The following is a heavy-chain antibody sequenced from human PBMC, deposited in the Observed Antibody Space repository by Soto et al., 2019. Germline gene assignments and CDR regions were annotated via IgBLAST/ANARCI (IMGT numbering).Heavy chain of an antibody. J-gene: IGHJ4*02. Sequence: GGSLRLSCAASGFTFSSYGMHWVRQAPGKGLEWVAVISYDGSNKYYADSVKGRFTISRDNSKNTLYLQMNSLRAEDTAVYYCAKDGRLTGTTDYWGQGTLVTVSS. D-gene: IGHD1-7*01. CDR1: GFTFSSYG. CDR3: AKDGRLTGTTDY. CDR2: ISYDGSNK. V-gene: IGHV3-30*18.